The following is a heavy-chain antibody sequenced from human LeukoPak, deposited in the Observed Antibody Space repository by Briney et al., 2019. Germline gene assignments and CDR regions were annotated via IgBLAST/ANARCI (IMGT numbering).Heavy chain of an antibody. J-gene: IGHJ4*02. CDR3: AKDQGVVGATAY. D-gene: IGHD1-26*01. V-gene: IGHV3-23*01. Sequence: QAGGSLRLSCAASGFTFSSYAMSWVRQAPGKGLEWVSAISGSGGSTHYADSVKGRFTIPRDNSKNTLYLQMNSLRAEDTAVYYCAKDQGVVGATAYWGQGTLVTVSS. CDR1: GFTFSSYA. CDR2: ISGSGGST.